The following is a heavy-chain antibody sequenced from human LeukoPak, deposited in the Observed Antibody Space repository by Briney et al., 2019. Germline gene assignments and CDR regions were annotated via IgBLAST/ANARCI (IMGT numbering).Heavy chain of an antibody. CDR2: ISWNSGSI. CDR3: AKGLGSSSSD. Sequence: GGSLRLSCAASGFTFDDYAMHWVRQAPGKGLEWVSGISWNSGSIGYADSVKGRFTISRDNAKNSLYLQMNSLRAEDTALYYCAKGLGSSSSDWGQGTWSPSPQ. J-gene: IGHJ4*02. D-gene: IGHD6-6*01. V-gene: IGHV3-9*01. CDR1: GFTFDDYA.